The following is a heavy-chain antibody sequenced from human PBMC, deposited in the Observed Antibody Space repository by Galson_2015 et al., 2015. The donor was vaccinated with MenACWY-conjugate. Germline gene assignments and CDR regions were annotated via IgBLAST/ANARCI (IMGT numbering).Heavy chain of an antibody. D-gene: IGHD1-26*01. V-gene: IGHV3-74*01. CDR2: INPGGSST. CDR1: GFIFNTYW. CDR3: AKSRGASSYFDS. Sequence: SLRLSCAASGFIFNTYWMHWVRQAPGKGLVWVSRINPGGSSTTYADSVKDRFTISRDNAKNTLYLQMNSLRPEHTAVSYCAKSRGASSYFDSWGQGALVTVSS. J-gene: IGHJ4*02.